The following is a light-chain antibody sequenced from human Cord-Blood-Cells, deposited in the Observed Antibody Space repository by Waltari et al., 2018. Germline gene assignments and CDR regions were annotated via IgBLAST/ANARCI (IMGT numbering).Light chain of an antibody. V-gene: IGLV2-14*01. J-gene: IGLJ1*01. CDR1: SSDVGGYKY. CDR2: DVS. CDR3: SSYTSSSLYV. Sequence: QSALPQPASVSGSPGQSITISCTGTSSDVGGYKYVSWYQQHPGKAPKLMIYDVSHRPSGVSNRCSVSKAGNTACLTISGLQAEDEADYYCSSYTSSSLYVFGTGTKVTVL.